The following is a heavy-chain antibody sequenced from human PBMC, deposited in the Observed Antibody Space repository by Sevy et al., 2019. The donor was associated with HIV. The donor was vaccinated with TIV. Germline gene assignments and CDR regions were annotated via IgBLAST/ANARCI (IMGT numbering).Heavy chain of an antibody. Sequence: GGSLRLSCAASGFTFSSYAMSWVRRAPAKGLEWVSGVSGSGGSTYYADSVKGRFTISRDNSKNTLYLQMNSLRAEDTAVYYCARVAGSGTYYSGDFDYWGQGTLVTVSS. V-gene: IGHV3-23*01. CDR2: VSGSGGST. D-gene: IGHD3-10*01. CDR1: GFTFSSYA. CDR3: ARVAGSGTYYSGDFDY. J-gene: IGHJ4*02.